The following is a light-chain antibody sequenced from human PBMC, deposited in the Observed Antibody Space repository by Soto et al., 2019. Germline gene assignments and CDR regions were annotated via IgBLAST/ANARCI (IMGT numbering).Light chain of an antibody. Sequence: QSVLTQPPSVSAAPGQTVTIFCSGSSSNIGNNYVSWYQQLPGTTPKLVIYDNNKRPSGIPDRFSGSKSGTSATLGISGLQTGDEADYYCGTWDSSLSAEVFGGGSELTVL. V-gene: IGLV1-51*01. CDR3: GTWDSSLSAEV. CDR1: SSNIGNNY. CDR2: DNN. J-gene: IGLJ2*01.